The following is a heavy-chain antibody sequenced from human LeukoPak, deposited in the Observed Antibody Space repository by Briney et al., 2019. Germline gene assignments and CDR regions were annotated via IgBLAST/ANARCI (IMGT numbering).Heavy chain of an antibody. CDR3: ARRAGAYSHPYDY. V-gene: IGHV3-48*03. Sequence: GGSLRLSCAASGFTFSSYEMNWVRQAPGKGLEWVSYISSSGSTIYYADPVKGRFTISRDNAKNSLYLQMNSLRAEDTAVYYCARRAGAYSHPYDYWGQGTLVTVSS. CDR2: ISSSGSTI. J-gene: IGHJ4*02. CDR1: GFTFSSYE. D-gene: IGHD4/OR15-4a*01.